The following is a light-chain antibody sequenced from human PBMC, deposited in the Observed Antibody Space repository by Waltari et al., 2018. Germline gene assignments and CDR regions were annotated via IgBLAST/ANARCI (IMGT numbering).Light chain of an antibody. CDR1: KSVDMS. J-gene: IGKJ4*01. V-gene: IGKV3-11*01. CDR3: QQRRNWPLT. CDR2: DTS. Sequence: EIVLTQYPATLSLSPGERANLSCRASKSVDMSLAWYQQRPGQAPRLLIYDTSNRATDIPARFSVSGSETDFSLTISSLEPEDFAVYYCQQRRNWPLTFGGGTKVEIK.